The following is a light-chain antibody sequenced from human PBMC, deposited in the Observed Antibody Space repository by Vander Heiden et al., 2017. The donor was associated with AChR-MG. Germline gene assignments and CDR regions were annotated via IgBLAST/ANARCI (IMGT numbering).Light chain of an antibody. Sequence: EIVLTQTPATLSSSPGERVTLSCRASQSTGSYLAWYQHKRGQARRLLIYDASNSATAIPARFSGSGFGTDFSLTISSLEPEDFAVYYCQQRDSWPINFGGGTKVDI. CDR1: QSTGSY. CDR3: QQRDSWPIN. CDR2: DAS. J-gene: IGKJ4*01. V-gene: IGKV3-11*01.